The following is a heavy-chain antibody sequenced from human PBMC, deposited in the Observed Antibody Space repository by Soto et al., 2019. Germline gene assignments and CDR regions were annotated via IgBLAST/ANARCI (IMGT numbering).Heavy chain of an antibody. V-gene: IGHV3-48*02. CDR2: ITSSTTI. CDR1: GLTFSTYG. D-gene: IGHD1-1*01. Sequence: LVESGGGLVQPGGSLRLSCEASGLTFSTYGFNWVRQAPGKGLEWVSYITSSTTIYYADSVRGRFTTSRDNAKNSQYLQMNSLRDEDTAVYYCASQRNGAGDVWGQGTTVTVSS. J-gene: IGHJ6*02. CDR3: ASQRNGAGDV.